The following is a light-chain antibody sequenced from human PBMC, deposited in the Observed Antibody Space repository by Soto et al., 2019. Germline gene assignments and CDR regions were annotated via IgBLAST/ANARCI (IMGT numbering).Light chain of an antibody. CDR2: DTS. CDR3: QQRSNWPIT. J-gene: IGKJ5*01. CDR1: QSVNRY. V-gene: IGKV3-11*01. Sequence: EVLFTQSPATLSLSPGERATLSCRASQSVNRYLAWYQQKPGQAPRLLIYDTSNRDTGIPARFSGSGSGTDFTLTISRLEPEDFEVYYCQQRSNWPITFGQGTRLEIK.